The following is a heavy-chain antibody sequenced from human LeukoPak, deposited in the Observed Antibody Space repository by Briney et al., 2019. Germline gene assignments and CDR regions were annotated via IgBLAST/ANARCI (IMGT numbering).Heavy chain of an antibody. CDR3: ARDGEGQNWFDP. CDR2: MNPNSGNT. J-gene: IGHJ5*02. CDR1: GYTFTSYG. D-gene: IGHD5-24*01. Sequence: ASVKVSCKASGYTFTSYGISWVRQAPGQGLEWMGWMNPNSGNTGYAQKFQGRVTITRNTSISTAYMELSSLRSEDTAVYYCARDGEGQNWFDPWGQGTLVTVSS. V-gene: IGHV1-8*03.